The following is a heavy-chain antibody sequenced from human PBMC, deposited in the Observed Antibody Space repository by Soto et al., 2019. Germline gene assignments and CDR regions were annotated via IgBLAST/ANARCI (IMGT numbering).Heavy chain of an antibody. D-gene: IGHD3-16*01. CDR2: MNPNSGNT. Sequence: QVQLVQSGAEVKKPGASVKVSCKASGYTFTSYDINWVRQATGQGLEWMGWMNPNSGNTGYAQKFEGRVTMTRNTSIGTAYMELRSLRSEDTAVYYCARVFGDYVWAFRRFDPWGQGTLVTVSS. J-gene: IGHJ5*02. CDR3: ARVFGDYVWAFRRFDP. V-gene: IGHV1-8*01. CDR1: GYTFTSYD.